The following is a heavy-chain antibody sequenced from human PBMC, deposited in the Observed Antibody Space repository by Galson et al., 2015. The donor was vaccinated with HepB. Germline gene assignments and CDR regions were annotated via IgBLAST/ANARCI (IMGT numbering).Heavy chain of an antibody. CDR3: ARDPPALAGTFDY. V-gene: IGHV3-48*04. Sequence: SLRLSCAASGFSLNSYSMNWVRQAPGKGLEWLSYIRSSTNTRYYADSVKGRFTISRDNAKNSLYLQMNNLSAEDTAVYFCARDPPALAGTFDYWGQGTLVTVSS. CDR2: IRSSTNTR. D-gene: IGHD6-19*01. CDR1: GFSLNSYS. J-gene: IGHJ4*02.